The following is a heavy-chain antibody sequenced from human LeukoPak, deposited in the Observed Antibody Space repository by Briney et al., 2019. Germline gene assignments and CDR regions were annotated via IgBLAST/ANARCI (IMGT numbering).Heavy chain of an antibody. Sequence: GGSLRLPCAASGFTFTSFCMSWVRQAPGTGLQWHANINEDGSEEYYVDSVEGRFTIYRDNAKNSVNLQMNSLRVDDTAVYYCARVGWHDGSDYWGPGTLVTVSS. J-gene: IGHJ4*02. D-gene: IGHD3-10*01. CDR1: GFTFTSFC. CDR3: ARVGWHDGSDY. CDR2: INEDGSEE. V-gene: IGHV3-7*05.